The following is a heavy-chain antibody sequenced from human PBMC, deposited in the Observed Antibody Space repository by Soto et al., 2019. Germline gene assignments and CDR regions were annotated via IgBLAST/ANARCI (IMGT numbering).Heavy chain of an antibody. Sequence: QVQLQESGPGLVKPSQTLSLTCTVSGGSISSGDYYWSWIRQPPGKGLEWIGYIYYSGSTYYNPSLKSRVTISVDTSKKQFSLKLSSVTAADTAVYYCASGGSVVTMRGGYYYGMDVWGQGTTVTVSS. V-gene: IGHV4-30-4*01. CDR1: GGSISSGDYY. J-gene: IGHJ6*02. D-gene: IGHD2-15*01. CDR2: IYYSGST. CDR3: ASGGSVVTMRGGYYYGMDV.